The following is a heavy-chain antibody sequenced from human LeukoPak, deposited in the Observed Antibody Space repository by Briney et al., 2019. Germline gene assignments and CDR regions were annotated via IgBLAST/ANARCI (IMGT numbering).Heavy chain of an antibody. D-gene: IGHD3-10*01. CDR3: AKVLPHYYYYMDV. CDR1: GGSISSSSYY. CDR2: IYYSGST. J-gene: IGHJ6*03. Sequence: SETLSLSCTVSGGSISSSSYYWSWIRQPPGKGLEWIGYIYYSGSTNYNPSLKSRVTISVDTSKNQFSLKLSSVTAADTAVYYCAKVLPHYYYYMDVWGKGTTVTVSS. V-gene: IGHV4-61*01.